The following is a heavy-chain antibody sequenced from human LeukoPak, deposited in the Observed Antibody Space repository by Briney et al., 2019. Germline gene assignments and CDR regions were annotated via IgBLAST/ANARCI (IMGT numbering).Heavy chain of an antibody. V-gene: IGHV1-18*01. D-gene: IGHD6-6*01. CDR1: GYTFTSYG. Sequence: ASVKVSCKASGYTFTSYGISWVRQAPGQGLEWMGWISAYNGNTNYAQKLQGRVTMTTDTSTSTAYMELRSLRSDDTAVYYCARTSRASPGWRPRLKNAFDLWGLGTLVTVSS. CDR3: ARTSRASPGWRPRLKNAFDL. J-gene: IGHJ3*01. CDR2: ISAYNGNT.